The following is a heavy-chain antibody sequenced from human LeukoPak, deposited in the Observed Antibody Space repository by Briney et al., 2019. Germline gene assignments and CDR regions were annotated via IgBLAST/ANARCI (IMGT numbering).Heavy chain of an antibody. CDR1: GFTFSSYA. CDR3: AKEHEGAYYYDGSGLDY. D-gene: IGHD3-22*01. CDR2: ISGSGGST. V-gene: IGHV3-23*01. J-gene: IGHJ4*02. Sequence: GGSLRLSCAASGFTFSSYAMSWVRQAPGEGLEWVSAISGSGGSTYYADSVKGRFTISRDSSKNTLYLQMNSLRAEDTAVYYCAKEHEGAYYYDGSGLDYWGQGTLVTVSS.